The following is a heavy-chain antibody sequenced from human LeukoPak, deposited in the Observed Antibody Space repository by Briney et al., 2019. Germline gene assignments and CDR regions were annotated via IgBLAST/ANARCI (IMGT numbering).Heavy chain of an antibody. J-gene: IGHJ1*01. V-gene: IGHV1-69*13. D-gene: IGHD6-19*01. CDR3: ARILSSSWYEYFHH. CDR1: GGTFSNYA. CDR2: IIPIFGTA. Sequence: GASVKVSVKASGGTFSNYAISWVRQAPGQGLEWMGAIIPIFGTANYAQKFQGRVTITADESTSTAYMELSSLRSEDTAVYYCARILSSSWYEYFHHWGQGTLVTVSS.